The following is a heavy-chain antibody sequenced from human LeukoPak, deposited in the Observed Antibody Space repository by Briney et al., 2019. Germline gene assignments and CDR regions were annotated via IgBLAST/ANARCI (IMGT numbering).Heavy chain of an antibody. CDR3: ARVEGLTATVTD. J-gene: IGHJ4*02. Sequence: ASVKVSCKASRYTFTSYYMHWVRQAPGQGLGWMGLIITSAGSTTYAQNFQGRVTLTRDTSTSTVYMEMSSLRSEDTAVYYCARVEGLTATVTDWGQGTLVTVSS. V-gene: IGHV1-46*01. CDR1: RYTFTSYY. D-gene: IGHD5-18*01. CDR2: IITSAGST.